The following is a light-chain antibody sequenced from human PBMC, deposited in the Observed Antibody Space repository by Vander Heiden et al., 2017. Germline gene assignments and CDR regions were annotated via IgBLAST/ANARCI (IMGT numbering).Light chain of an antibody. J-gene: IGLJ2*01. CDR1: SSNIGINY. V-gene: IGLV1-47*01. CDR2: RNN. CDR3: AAWDDSLSGQV. Sequence: QSVLTQPPSASGTPGQRVTISCSGSSSNIGINYVYWYQQLPGTAPKLLIYRNNQRPSGVPDRFSGSKSGTSASLAISGLRSEDEADYYCAAWDDSLSGQVFGGGTKLTAL.